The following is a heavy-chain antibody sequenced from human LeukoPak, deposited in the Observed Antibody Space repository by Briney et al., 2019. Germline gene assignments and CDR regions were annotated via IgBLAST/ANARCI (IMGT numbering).Heavy chain of an antibody. CDR2: ITSDGSTT. CDR3: ARLTREGSGTRFYYFDY. V-gene: IGHV3-74*01. Sequence: GGSLRLSCAASGFTFSSYWMHWVRQAPGQGLVWVSRITSDGSTTSHADSVKGRFTISRDNAKNTLYLQMNSLRAEDTAVYYCARLTREGSGTRFYYFDYWGQGTLVTVSS. CDR1: GFTFSSYW. J-gene: IGHJ4*02. D-gene: IGHD3-10*01.